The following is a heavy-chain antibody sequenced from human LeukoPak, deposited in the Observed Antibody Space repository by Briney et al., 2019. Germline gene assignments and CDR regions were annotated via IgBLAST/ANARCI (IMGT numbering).Heavy chain of an antibody. CDR1: GFTFSSYS. D-gene: IGHD6-6*01. CDR2: ISGSSSYI. Sequence: GGSLRLSCAAPGFTFSSYSMNWVRQAPGKGLEWVSSISGSSSYIYYADSVKGRFTISRDNAKNSLYLRMNSLRAGDTALYYCARADSNIAARRIGFDYWGQGTLVTVSS. V-gene: IGHV3-21*01. J-gene: IGHJ4*02. CDR3: ARADSNIAARRIGFDY.